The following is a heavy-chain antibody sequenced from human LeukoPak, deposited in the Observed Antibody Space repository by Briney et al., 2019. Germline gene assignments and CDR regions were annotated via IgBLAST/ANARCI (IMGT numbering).Heavy chain of an antibody. V-gene: IGHV4-39*07. J-gene: IGHJ4*02. CDR1: GGSISGIRYC. Sequence: TTSETLSLTCSVSGGSISGIRYCWGWIRQPPGKGPEWIGSHYHTGRTYHNPSLNSRVTISVDTSKNQFSLKLSSVTDADTAVYYCARDGSDNWGLFYNWGRGTLVTVSS. D-gene: IGHD1-1*01. CDR3: ARDGSDNWGLFYN. CDR2: HYHTGRT.